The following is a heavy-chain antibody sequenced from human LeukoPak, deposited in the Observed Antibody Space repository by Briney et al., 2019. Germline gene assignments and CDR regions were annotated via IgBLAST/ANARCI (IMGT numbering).Heavy chain of an antibody. D-gene: IGHD3-10*01. CDR1: GGSIISYY. CDR3: ARQNRLGGPRFDY. J-gene: IGHJ4*02. Sequence: SEALSLTCSVSGGSIISYYWGWIRQPPGKGLEWIGSIYYSGSTYYNPSLKSRVTISVDTSKNQFSLKLSSVTAADTAVYYCARQNRLGGPRFDYWGQGTLVTVSS. V-gene: IGHV4-39*07. CDR2: IYYSGST.